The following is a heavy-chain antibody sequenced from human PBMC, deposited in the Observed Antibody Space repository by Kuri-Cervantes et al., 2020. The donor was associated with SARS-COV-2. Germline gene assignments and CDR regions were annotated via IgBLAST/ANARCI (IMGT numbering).Heavy chain of an antibody. CDR3: ARYGFGYSTFYGMDV. D-gene: IGHD6-13*01. CDR1: GLTFSNYD. V-gene: IGHV3-48*02. CDR2: ISSSSGTM. Sequence: GGSLRLSCAASGLTFSNYDMNWVRQAPGKGLEWVSYISSSSGTMYNADSVKGRFTISRDNAKNSLYLQMNSLRDEDTAVYYCARYGFGYSTFYGMDVWGQGTTVTVSS. J-gene: IGHJ6*02.